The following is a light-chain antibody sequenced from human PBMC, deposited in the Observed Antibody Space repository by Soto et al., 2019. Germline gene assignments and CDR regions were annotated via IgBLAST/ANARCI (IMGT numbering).Light chain of an antibody. CDR1: NIGTKS. CDR3: QVWDSSLLHHV. J-gene: IGLJ1*01. Sequence: SYELTQSPSVSVAPGQTARITCWGNNIGTKSVHWLQQRPGRAPVLVVFDDSDRPSGIPERFSGSKSGSTATLTITRVEAGDEADYYCQVWDSSLLHHVFGTGTKVTVL. V-gene: IGLV3-21*02. CDR2: DDS.